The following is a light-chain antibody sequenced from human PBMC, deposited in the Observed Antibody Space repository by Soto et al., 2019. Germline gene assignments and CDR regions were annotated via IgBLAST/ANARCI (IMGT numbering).Light chain of an antibody. CDR3: QQYDKWPSIT. V-gene: IGKV3-15*01. CDR1: QRVSSN. CDR2: GAS. Sequence: EVVMTQSPAILAVSQGERATLSCRASQRVSSNLAWYQQKPGQAPRLLIYGASTRATGIPARFSGSGSGTEFTLSITSLQSEDFAVYYCQQYDKWPSITFGQGTRLEIK. J-gene: IGKJ5*01.